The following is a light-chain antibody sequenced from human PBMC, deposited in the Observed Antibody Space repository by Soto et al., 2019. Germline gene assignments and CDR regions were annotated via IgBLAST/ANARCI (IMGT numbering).Light chain of an antibody. V-gene: IGKV1-5*01. CDR1: QSISSW. CDR3: QQYNSYSPLT. CDR2: DAS. Sequence: IHITQSSTSPCAPVGDRVPNYWRASQSISSWLAWYQQKPGKAPKLLIYDASSLESGVPSRFSGSGSGTEFTLTISSLQPDDFATYYCQQYNSYSPLTFGGGTKVDIK. J-gene: IGKJ4*01.